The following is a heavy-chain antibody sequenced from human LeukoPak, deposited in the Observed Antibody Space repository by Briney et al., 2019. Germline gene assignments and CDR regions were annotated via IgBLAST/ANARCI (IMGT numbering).Heavy chain of an antibody. CDR3: ARANYGDQSAWKNWFDP. CDR1: GYTFTSYD. V-gene: IGHV1-8*01. D-gene: IGHD4-17*01. J-gene: IGHJ5*02. CDR2: MNPNSGNT. Sequence: GASVKVSCKASGYTFTSYDINWVRQATGQGLEWMGWMNPNSGNTGYAQKFQGRVTMTRNTSIRTAYMELSSLRSEDTAVYYCARANYGDQSAWKNWFDPWGQGTLVTVSS.